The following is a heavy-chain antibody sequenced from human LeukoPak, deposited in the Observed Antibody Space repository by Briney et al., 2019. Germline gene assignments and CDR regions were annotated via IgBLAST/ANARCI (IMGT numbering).Heavy chain of an antibody. J-gene: IGHJ4*02. CDR1: GGSFSGYY. CDR3: ARGRSDSSGYYRLFDY. V-gene: IGHV4-34*01. CDR2: INHSGST. D-gene: IGHD3-22*01. Sequence: PSETLSLTCAVYGGSFSGYYWSWIRQPPGKGLEWIGEINHSGSTYYNPSLTSRVPISVDTSKNQFSLKLSSVTAADTAVYYCARGRSDSSGYYRLFDYWGQGTLVTVSS.